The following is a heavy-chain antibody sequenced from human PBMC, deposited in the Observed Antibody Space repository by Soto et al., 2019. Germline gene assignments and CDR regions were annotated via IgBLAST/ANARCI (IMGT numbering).Heavy chain of an antibody. CDR1: GYTFTSYG. D-gene: IGHD3-3*01. J-gene: IGHJ5*02. Sequence: ASVKVSCKASGYTFTSYGMSWVRQAPGQGLEWMGWISAYNGNTNYAQKLQGRVTMTTDTSTSTAYMELRSLRSDDTAVYYCARDQGVVIRYNWFDPWGQGTLVTVSS. CDR3: ARDQGVVIRYNWFDP. V-gene: IGHV1-18*01. CDR2: ISAYNGNT.